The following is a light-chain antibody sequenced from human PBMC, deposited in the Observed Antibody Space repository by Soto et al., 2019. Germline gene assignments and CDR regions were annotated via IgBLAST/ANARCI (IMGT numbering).Light chain of an antibody. V-gene: IGLV2-14*01. CDR3: SSYTSSSTLV. Sequence: QSALTQPASVSGSPGQSITISCTGTSSDVGGYNYVSWYQQHPGKAPKLMIYDVSNRPSGVSNRFSGSKSGNTASLTISGLQAEDEADYHCSSYTSSSTLVFGGGTQLNVL. J-gene: IGLJ2*01. CDR1: SSDVGGYNY. CDR2: DVS.